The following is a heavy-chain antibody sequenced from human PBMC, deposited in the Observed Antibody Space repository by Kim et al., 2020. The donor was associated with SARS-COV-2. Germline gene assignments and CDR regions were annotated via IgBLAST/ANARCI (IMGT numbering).Heavy chain of an antibody. CDR3: ARLGRYYYDSSGYYQGFDY. Sequence: SETLSLTCTVSGVSISSYYWSWIRQPPGKGLEWMGFTYYSGTTNYNPSLKSRVTIPVDTSKNQFPLKLSSVTAADTAVYYCARLGRYYYDSSGYYQGFDYWGQGTLVTVSS. V-gene: IGHV4-59*08. CDR1: GVSISSYY. J-gene: IGHJ4*02. D-gene: IGHD3-22*01. CDR2: TYYSGTT.